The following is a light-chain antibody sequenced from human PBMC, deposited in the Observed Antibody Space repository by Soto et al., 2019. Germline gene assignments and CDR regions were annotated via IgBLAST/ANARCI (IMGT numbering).Light chain of an antibody. J-gene: IGKJ4*01. CDR3: QQARSFPLT. Sequence: DIQMTQSPSSVSASVGDRVTITCRASQDVDHWAGWYQQKAGKAPRLLIYDTSMLQSGVPSRFSGSGHGTDFTLTISSLQPEDFATYYCQQARSFPLTFGGGTKVEIK. CDR2: DTS. V-gene: IGKV1-12*01. CDR1: QDVDHW.